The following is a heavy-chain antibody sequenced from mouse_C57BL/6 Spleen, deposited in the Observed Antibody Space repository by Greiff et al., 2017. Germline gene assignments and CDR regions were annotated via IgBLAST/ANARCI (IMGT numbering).Heavy chain of an antibody. V-gene: IGHV5-17*01. D-gene: IGHD2-3*01. CDR2: ISRGSSTI. Sequence: EVNVVESGGGLVKPGGSLKLSCAASGFNFSDYGMHWVRQAPEKGLEWVAYISRGSSTIYYADTVKGRFTISRDNAKNTLFLQMTSLRSEDTAMYYCARDGYYPYWGQGTTLTVSS. CDR3: ARDGYYPY. J-gene: IGHJ2*01. CDR1: GFNFSDYG.